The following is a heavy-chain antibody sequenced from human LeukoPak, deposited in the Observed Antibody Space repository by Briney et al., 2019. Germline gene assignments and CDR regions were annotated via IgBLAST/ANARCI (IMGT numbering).Heavy chain of an antibody. J-gene: IGHJ3*02. V-gene: IGHV1-69*06. Sequence: ASVKVSCKASGGTFSSYAISWVRQAPGQGLEWMGGIIPIFGTANYAQKFQGRVTITADKSTSTAYMELSSLRSEDTAVYYCAKAVRYCSGGSCYGDAFDIWGQGTMVTVSS. D-gene: IGHD2-15*01. CDR3: AKAVRYCSGGSCYGDAFDI. CDR2: IIPIFGTA. CDR1: GGTFSSYA.